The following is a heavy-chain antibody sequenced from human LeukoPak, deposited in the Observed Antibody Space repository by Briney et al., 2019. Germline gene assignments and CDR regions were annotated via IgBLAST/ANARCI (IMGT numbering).Heavy chain of an antibody. D-gene: IGHD1-26*01. J-gene: IGHJ4*02. Sequence: GGSLRLSCAASGFTFDDYAMHWVRQAPGKGLEWVSGISWNSGSIGYADSVKGRFTVSRDNAKNSLYLQMNSLRAEDTALYYCAKSVGATTYFDYWGQGTLVTVSS. CDR1: GFTFDDYA. V-gene: IGHV3-9*01. CDR2: ISWNSGSI. CDR3: AKSVGATTYFDY.